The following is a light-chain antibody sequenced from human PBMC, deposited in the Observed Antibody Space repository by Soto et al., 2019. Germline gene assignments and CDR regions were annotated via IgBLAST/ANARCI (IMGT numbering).Light chain of an antibody. J-gene: IGKJ1*01. V-gene: IGKV1-5*01. CDR3: QQYHSYPWT. Sequence: DVQMTQSPSTLSASVGDRVTITCRASESIRRWLAWYQQKPGKAPKLLIYDGSGVESGAPLRFSATVSETKFTLTIDGLQPDDFATYFCQQYHSYPWTFGQGTKVDIK. CDR1: ESIRRW. CDR2: DGS.